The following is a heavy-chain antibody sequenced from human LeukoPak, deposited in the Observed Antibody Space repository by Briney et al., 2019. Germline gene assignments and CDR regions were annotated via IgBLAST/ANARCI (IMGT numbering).Heavy chain of an antibody. Sequence: PGGSLRLSCAASGFTFTTYAMSWVRQAPGKGLEWVSAISGISGITYYADSVKGRFTISRDISKNTLYLQMNSLRAEDTAIYYCAKDHPLYYYDSSGYYFTAFEIWGQGTMVTVSS. CDR3: AKDHPLYYYDSSGYYFTAFEI. CDR2: ISGISGIT. V-gene: IGHV3-23*01. CDR1: GFTFTTYA. D-gene: IGHD3-22*01. J-gene: IGHJ3*02.